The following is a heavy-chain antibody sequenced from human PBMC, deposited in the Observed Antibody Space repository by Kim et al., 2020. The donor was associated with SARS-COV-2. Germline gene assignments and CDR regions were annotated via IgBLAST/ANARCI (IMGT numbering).Heavy chain of an antibody. J-gene: IGHJ6*02. V-gene: IGHV1-69*13. CDR1: GGTFSSYA. CDR3: ARDGRGGDIVVVVAALVRGAHYYYYGMDV. CDR2: IIPIFGTA. D-gene: IGHD2-15*01. Sequence: SVKVSCKASGGTFSSYAISWVRQAPGQGLEWMGGIIPIFGTANYAQKFQGRVTITADESTSTAYMELSSLRSEDTAVYYCARDGRGGDIVVVVAALVRGAHYYYYGMDVWGQGTTVTVSS.